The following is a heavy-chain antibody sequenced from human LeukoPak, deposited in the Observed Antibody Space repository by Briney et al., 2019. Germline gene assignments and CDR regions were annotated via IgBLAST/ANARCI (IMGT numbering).Heavy chain of an antibody. CDR3: ARSWLNNWFDP. V-gene: IGHV4-34*01. CDR1: GGSFSGYY. J-gene: IGHJ5*02. D-gene: IGHD3-9*01. CDR2: INHSGST. Sequence: SETLSLTCAVYGGSFSGYYWSWIRQPPGKGLEWIGEINHSGSTNYNPSLKSRVTISVDTSKNQFSLKLSSVTAADTAVYYCARSWLNNWFDPWGQGTLVTVSS.